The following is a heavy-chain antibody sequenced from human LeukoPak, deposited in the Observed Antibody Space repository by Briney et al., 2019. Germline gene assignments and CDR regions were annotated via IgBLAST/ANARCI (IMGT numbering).Heavy chain of an antibody. D-gene: IGHD1-26*01. V-gene: IGHV4-4*07. J-gene: IGHJ4*02. Sequence: SETLSLTCTVAGGSISSYYWSWIRQPAGKGLEWIGRIYTSGSTNYNASLKSRVSMSVDTSKNQFSLKLSSVTAADTAVFYCARENSGGYREFDYWGQGTLVTVSS. CDR1: GGSISSYY. CDR2: IYTSGST. CDR3: ARENSGGYREFDY.